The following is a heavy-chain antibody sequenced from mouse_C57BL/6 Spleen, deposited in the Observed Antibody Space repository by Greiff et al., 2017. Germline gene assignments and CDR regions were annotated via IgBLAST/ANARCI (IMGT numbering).Heavy chain of an antibody. D-gene: IGHD2-4*01. CDR3: TRDYYDFAY. J-gene: IGHJ3*01. CDR2: ISSGGDYI. Sequence: EVKLLESGEGLVKPGGSLKLSCAASGFTFSSYAMSWVRQTPEKRLEWVAYISSGGDYIYYADTVKGRFTISRDNARNTLYLQMSSLKAEDTAMYYCTRDYYDFAYWGQGTLVTVSA. CDR1: GFTFSSYA. V-gene: IGHV5-9-1*02.